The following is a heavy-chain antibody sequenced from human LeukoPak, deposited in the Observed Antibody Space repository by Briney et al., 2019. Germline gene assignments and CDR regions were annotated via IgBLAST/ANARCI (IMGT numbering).Heavy chain of an antibody. CDR3: ARDSSSSLPDS. CDR1: GYTFTGYY. Sequence: ASVKVSCKASGYTFTGYYMHWVRQAPRHRLESMGWFNPNSGGTNYAQKFQGRVTMTRATSISTAYMGLSRLRSDDTAVYYCARDSSSSLPDSWGHGTLVTVSS. V-gene: IGHV1-2*02. D-gene: IGHD6-6*01. J-gene: IGHJ5*01. CDR2: FNPNSGGT.